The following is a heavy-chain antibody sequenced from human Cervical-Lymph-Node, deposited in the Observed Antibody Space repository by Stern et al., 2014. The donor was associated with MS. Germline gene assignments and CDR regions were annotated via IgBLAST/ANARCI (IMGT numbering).Heavy chain of an antibody. CDR2: IYPGDSDT. J-gene: IGHJ4*02. D-gene: IGHD3-10*02. V-gene: IGHV5-51*01. CDR1: GYIFTNYW. CDR3: ARGNITLVREDYFNY. Sequence: EVQLVESGAEVKKPGESLKISCKGSGYIFTNYWIGWVRQMPGKGLEWMGIIYPGDSDTRYSPSFQGQVPISADKSISPAYLQWNRLRASDTAIYYCARGNITLVREDYFNYWGQGTLVTVSS.